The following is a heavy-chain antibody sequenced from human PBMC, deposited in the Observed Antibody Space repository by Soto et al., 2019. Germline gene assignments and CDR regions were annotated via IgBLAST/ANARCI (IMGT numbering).Heavy chain of an antibody. CDR1: GDSSSRNNW. D-gene: IGHD4-17*01. J-gene: IGHJ4*02. CDR2: IYYSGST. Sequence: SETVSISCAVSGDSSSRNNWWYWIRQPPGKGLEWIGYIYYSGSTNYNPSLKSRVTISVDTSKNQFSLKLSSVTAADTAVYYCARDFGDYRVDHWGQGTLVTVS. V-gene: IGHV4-28*03. CDR3: ARDFGDYRVDH.